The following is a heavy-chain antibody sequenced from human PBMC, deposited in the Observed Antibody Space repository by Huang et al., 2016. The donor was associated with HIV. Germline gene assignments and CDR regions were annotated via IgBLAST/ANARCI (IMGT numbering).Heavy chain of an antibody. CDR3: VRFGVLTIPAQIDM. J-gene: IGHJ3*02. CDR1: GFTFSTYW. Sequence: EVQLVESGGGLVQPGGSLRLSCTASGFTFSTYWMNWVRQAPGKGLEWVANIRLDGSKKYYVDSVKGRFTISRDNAKDSLYLQMDSLRVEDTAVYYCVRFGVLTIPAQIDMWGQGTMVTVSS. D-gene: IGHD3-3*01. V-gene: IGHV3-7*01. CDR2: IRLDGSKK.